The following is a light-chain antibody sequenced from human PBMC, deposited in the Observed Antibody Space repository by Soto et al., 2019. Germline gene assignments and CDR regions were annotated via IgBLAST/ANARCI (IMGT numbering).Light chain of an antibody. V-gene: IGKV1-12*01. CDR2: SAS. CDR3: QPANSFPLT. Sequence: DIQVTHSPSSVSASVGARVTITCRTSQDVSSWVAWYQQKPGKAPELLIYSASTLQTGVPSRFSGSGSGTDFTLTSSSLQPDDFATYYCQPANSFPLTFGGGTKVESK. J-gene: IGKJ4*01. CDR1: QDVSSW.